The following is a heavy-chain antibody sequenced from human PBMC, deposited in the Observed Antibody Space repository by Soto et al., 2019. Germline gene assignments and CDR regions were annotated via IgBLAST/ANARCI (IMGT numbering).Heavy chain of an antibody. J-gene: IGHJ4*02. Sequence: SLRLSCAASGFTFTRYSMNWVRQAPGKGLEWVSSISSTTNYIYYGDSMKGRFTISRDNAKNSLYLEMNSLSAEDTALYYCARESEDLTSNFDYWGQGTLVTVSS. V-gene: IGHV3-21*06. CDR3: ARESEDLTSNFDY. CDR1: GFTFTRYS. CDR2: ISSTTNYI.